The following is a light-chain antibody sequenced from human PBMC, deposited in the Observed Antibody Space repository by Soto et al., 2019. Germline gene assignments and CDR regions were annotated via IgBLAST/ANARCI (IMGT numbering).Light chain of an antibody. J-gene: IGKJ5*01. CDR1: QSVISSY. CDR2: GAS. Sequence: EIVLTQSPGTLSLSPGERAGLSCRCGQSVISSYLAWDQQKPGQAPRLLIYGASSRAPGIPDRFSGSGSGTDFTLTISRLEPEDFAVYYCQQYGSSPPVTFGQGTRLEIK. V-gene: IGKV3-20*01. CDR3: QQYGSSPPVT.